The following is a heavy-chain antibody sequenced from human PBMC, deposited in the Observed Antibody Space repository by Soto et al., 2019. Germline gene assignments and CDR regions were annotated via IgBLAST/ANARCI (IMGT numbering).Heavy chain of an antibody. CDR1: GFKFDDYA. V-gene: IGHV3-9*01. J-gene: IGHJ4*02. Sequence: PGGSLRLCCAASGFKFDDYAMHWVRQAPGKGLEWVSGIIWNGGSIGYADSVMGRFTISRDNAENSLYLQMNSLRAEDTALYYCAKDMGTFTKSQFDCWGQGTPVTVSS. D-gene: IGHD7-27*01. CDR2: IIWNGGSI. CDR3: AKDMGTFTKSQFDC.